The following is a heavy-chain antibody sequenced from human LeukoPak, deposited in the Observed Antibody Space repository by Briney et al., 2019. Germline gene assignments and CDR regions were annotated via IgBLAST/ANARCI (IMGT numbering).Heavy chain of an antibody. CDR3: ARAPNYSDSGSPLWDF. CDR1: GGTFSSYA. V-gene: IGHV1-18*01. J-gene: IGHJ4*02. CDR2: ISNYNGDT. D-gene: IGHD3-10*01. Sequence: GASVKVSCKASGGTFSSYAISWVRQAPGQGPEWMGWISNYNGDTRYAQDLQGRVTMTTDTSTSTAYMELRSLRSDDTAVYYCARAPNYSDSGSPLWDFWGQGTLVTVSS.